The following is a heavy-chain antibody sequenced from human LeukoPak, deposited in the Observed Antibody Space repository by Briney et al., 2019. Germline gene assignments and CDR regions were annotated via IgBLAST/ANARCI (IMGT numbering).Heavy chain of an antibody. J-gene: IGHJ3*02. CDR1: GFTFSSYA. CDR3: GRDPNGDYIGAFDM. D-gene: IGHD4-17*01. Sequence: GGSLRLSCAASGFTFSSYAMSWVRQAPGKGLEWVSAISGSGGSTYYADSVKDRFTISRDNSKNTLYLQMNSLRAEDTAVYYCGRDPNGDYIGAFDMWGQGTVVTVSS. V-gene: IGHV3-23*01. CDR2: ISGSGGST.